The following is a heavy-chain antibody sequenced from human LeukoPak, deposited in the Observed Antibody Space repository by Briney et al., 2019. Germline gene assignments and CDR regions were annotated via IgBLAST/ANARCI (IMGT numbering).Heavy chain of an antibody. Sequence: ASVKVSCKASGYTFRNHGITWVRQAPGQGLEWMGWISAYNGDTHYAQNLQGRVTMTTDSSTSTAYMELRSLRSDDTAVYYCAREGGWDYYDSSGYLNWFDPWGQGTLVTVSS. J-gene: IGHJ5*02. CDR2: ISAYNGDT. CDR3: AREGGWDYYDSSGYLNWFDP. D-gene: IGHD3-22*01. CDR1: GYTFRNHG. V-gene: IGHV1-18*01.